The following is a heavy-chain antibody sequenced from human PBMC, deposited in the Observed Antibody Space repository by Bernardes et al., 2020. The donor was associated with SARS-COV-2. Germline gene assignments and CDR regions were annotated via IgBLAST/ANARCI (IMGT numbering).Heavy chain of an antibody. Sequence: SVKVSCKATGGTFSNYAISWVRQAPGQGLKGIGGIKLIRGTAKNAQKFEDRVTITADKSTNTVYIELSRLRAEDTAVYYCARDRYSDSSAYNYESEYWGQGTLITVSS. CDR2: IKLIRGTA. CDR1: GGTFSNYA. J-gene: IGHJ4*02. V-gene: IGHV1-69*10. D-gene: IGHD3-22*01. CDR3: ARDRYSDSSAYNYESEY.